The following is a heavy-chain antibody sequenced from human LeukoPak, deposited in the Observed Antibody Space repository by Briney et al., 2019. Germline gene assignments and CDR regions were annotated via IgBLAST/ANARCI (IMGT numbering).Heavy chain of an antibody. CDR3: ARGNSSSGFWFDP. Sequence: SETLSLTCTVSGGSISSGGYYWSWIRQHPGKGLEWIGYIYYSGSTYYNPSLKSRVTISVDTSKNQFSLKLSSVTAADTAVYYCARGNSSSGFWFDPWGQGTLVTVSS. D-gene: IGHD6-6*01. CDR2: IYYSGST. CDR1: GGSISSGGYY. V-gene: IGHV4-31*03. J-gene: IGHJ5*02.